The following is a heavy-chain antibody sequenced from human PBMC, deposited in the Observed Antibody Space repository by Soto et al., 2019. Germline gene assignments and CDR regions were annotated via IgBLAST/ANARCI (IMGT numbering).Heavy chain of an antibody. Sequence: SETLSLTCTVSGVSITPYFWSWIRQPAGEAPEWLGHIYASGRTTYNPSLKSRVSMFVSQTQVSLRLTSVTAADTAVYYCARHFDVDPSLDHYYFDLWGRGALVTVSS. CDR1: GVSITPYF. CDR3: ARHFDVDPSLDHYYFDL. J-gene: IGHJ2*01. V-gene: IGHV4-4*07. CDR2: IYASGRT. D-gene: IGHD3-9*01.